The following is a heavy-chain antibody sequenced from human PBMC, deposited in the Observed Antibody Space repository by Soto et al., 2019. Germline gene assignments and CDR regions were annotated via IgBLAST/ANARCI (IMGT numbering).Heavy chain of an antibody. D-gene: IGHD6-13*01. CDR2: IYPADSDT. V-gene: IGHV5-51*01. J-gene: IGHJ5*02. CDR1: GYSFANYW. Sequence: DVQLVQSGAELKKPGESLKISCQASGYSFANYWIAWVRQMPGKGLEWVGIIYPADSDTKYSPSFQGQVTISADKSISTAYLHWNTLKASDTAIYYCVRRVQQRDDCFDPWGQGTRVTFSS. CDR3: VRRVQQRDDCFDP.